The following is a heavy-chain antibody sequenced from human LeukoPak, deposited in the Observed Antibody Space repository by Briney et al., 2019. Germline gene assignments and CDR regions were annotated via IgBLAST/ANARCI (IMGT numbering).Heavy chain of an antibody. Sequence: GASVKVSCKASGYTFTSYDINWVRQATGQGLGWMGWMNPNSGNTGYAQKFQGRVTMTRNTSISTAYMELSSLRSEDTAVYYCARVRYYDFWSAMIYYYYGMDVWGQGTTVTVSS. D-gene: IGHD3-3*01. CDR3: ARVRYYDFWSAMIYYYYGMDV. CDR2: MNPNSGNT. CDR1: GYTFTSYD. V-gene: IGHV1-8*01. J-gene: IGHJ6*02.